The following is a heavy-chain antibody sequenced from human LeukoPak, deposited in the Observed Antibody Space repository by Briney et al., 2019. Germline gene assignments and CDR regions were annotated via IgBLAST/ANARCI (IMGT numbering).Heavy chain of an antibody. V-gene: IGHV4-34*01. CDR1: GGSFSGYY. D-gene: IGHD6-19*01. J-gene: IGHJ4*02. CDR2: INHSGST. CDR3: ARALIAVAGTEIDY. Sequence: SETLSLTCAVYGGSFSGYYWSWIRQPPGKGLEWIGEINHSGSTNYNPSLKSRVTISVDTSKNQFSLKLSSVTAADTAVYYCARALIAVAGTEIDYWGQGTLVTVSS.